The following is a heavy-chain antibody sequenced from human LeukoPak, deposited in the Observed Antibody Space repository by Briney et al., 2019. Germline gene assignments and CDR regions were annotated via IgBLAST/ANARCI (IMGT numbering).Heavy chain of an antibody. D-gene: IGHD3-10*01. CDR2: IIPIRGIA. CDR1: GGTFSSYA. CDR3: ARGYYYGSGSYYLLDY. V-gene: IGHV1-69*04. J-gene: IGHJ4*02. Sequence: GSSVKVSCKASGGTFSSYAISWVRQAPGQGLEWMGRIIPIRGIANYAQKFQGRVTITADKSTGTAYMELSSLRSEDTAVYYCARGYYYGSGSYYLLDYWGQGTLVTVSS.